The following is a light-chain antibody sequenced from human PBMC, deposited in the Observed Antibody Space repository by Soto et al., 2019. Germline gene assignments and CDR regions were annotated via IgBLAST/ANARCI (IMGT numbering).Light chain of an antibody. CDR2: TVS. CDR1: QSLVYTGWDTY. Sequence: EVVVTQSPLSLPVTLGRPASISCRSRQSLVYTGWDTYFNWFPQRPGQSPGRLIYTVSNLCSGGTDRFSGSGSGTDFPLNISRVEAVDVGVSYGFGGTHWPPYTFGQGTKLECK. J-gene: IGKJ2*01. V-gene: IGKV2-30*01. CDR3: FGGTHWPPYT.